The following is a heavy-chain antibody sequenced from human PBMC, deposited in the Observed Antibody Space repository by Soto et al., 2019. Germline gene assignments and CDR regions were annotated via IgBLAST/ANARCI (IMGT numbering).Heavy chain of an antibody. CDR1: GGFLSESY. Sequence: SETLSLTCAVYGGFLSESYWTWIRQPPGKGLGWIGEINHVGGTNYNPSLKSRVTMSVDTSQNQFSLRLISVTAADTAMYFCVRIRYQLPSSVLWLNPWGQGTKVTVSS. J-gene: IGHJ5*02. CDR3: VRIRYQLPSSVLWLNP. D-gene: IGHD3-16*01. CDR2: INHVGGT. V-gene: IGHV4-34*01.